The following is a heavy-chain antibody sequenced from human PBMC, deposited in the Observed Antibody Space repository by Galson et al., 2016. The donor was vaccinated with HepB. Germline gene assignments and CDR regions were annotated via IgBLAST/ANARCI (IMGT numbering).Heavy chain of an antibody. Sequence: SETLSLTCIVSNGSMSSFYWSWIRQTPGKGLEWIGYIYSSGTTNYNPSLKSRVTISLDTSKNQFSLQLNSVTAADTAMYYCARDRATGNWYSFDPWSPGTLVTVST. CDR2: IYSSGTT. CDR3: ARDRATGNWYSFDP. J-gene: IGHJ5*02. V-gene: IGHV4-59*01. CDR1: NGSMSSFY. D-gene: IGHD6-13*01.